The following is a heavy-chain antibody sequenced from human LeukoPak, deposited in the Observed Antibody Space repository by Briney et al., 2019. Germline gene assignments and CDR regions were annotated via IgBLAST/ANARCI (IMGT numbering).Heavy chain of an antibody. V-gene: IGHV3-23*01. CDR1: GFTFSTYA. CDR3: AKDQLSPAALGRSAFDI. D-gene: IGHD3-10*01. CDR2: ISGSGGST. Sequence: GGSLRLSCAASGFTFSTYAMSWVRQAPGKGLEWVSGISGSGGSTYYADSVKGRFTISRDNSKNTLYLQMNSLRAEDTAVYYCAKDQLSPAALGRSAFDIWGQGTMVTVSS. J-gene: IGHJ3*02.